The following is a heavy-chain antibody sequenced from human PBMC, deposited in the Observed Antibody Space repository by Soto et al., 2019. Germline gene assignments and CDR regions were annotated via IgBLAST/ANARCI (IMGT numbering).Heavy chain of an antibody. V-gene: IGHV1-69*13. J-gene: IGHJ4*02. CDR2: IIPIFGTA. D-gene: IGHD2-15*01. CDR1: GGTFSSYA. Sequence: GASVKVSCKASGGTFSSYAISWVRQAPGQGLEWMGGIIPIFGTANYAQKFQGRVTITADESTSTAYMELSSLRSEDTAVYYCAAGTLYGGGGVAWAGPDYWGQGTLVTVSS. CDR3: AAGTLYGGGGVAWAGPDY.